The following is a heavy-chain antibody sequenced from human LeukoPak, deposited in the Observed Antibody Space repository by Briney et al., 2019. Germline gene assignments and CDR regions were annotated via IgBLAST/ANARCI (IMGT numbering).Heavy chain of an antibody. CDR1: GFTFSSYS. D-gene: IGHD6-13*01. CDR3: ARDLRPLLSSSSWLLDY. Sequence: GESLRLSCAASGFTFSSYSMHWVRQAPGKGLEWVAVISYDGINKYYADSVKGRFTISRDNSKNTLYLQMNSLRAEDTAVYYCARDLRPLLSSSSWLLDYWGQGTLVTVSS. J-gene: IGHJ4*02. CDR2: ISYDGINK. V-gene: IGHV3-30*19.